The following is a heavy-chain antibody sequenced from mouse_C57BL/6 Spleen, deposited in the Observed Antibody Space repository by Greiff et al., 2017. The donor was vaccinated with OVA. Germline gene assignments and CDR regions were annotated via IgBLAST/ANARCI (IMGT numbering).Heavy chain of an antibody. D-gene: IGHD2-3*01. Sequence: QVQLQQSGAELVRPGSSVKLSCKASGYTFTSYWMDWVKQRPGQGLEWIGNIYPSDSETHYNQKFKDKATLTVDKSSSTAYMQLSSLTSEDSAVYYCARGGYYVDWYFDVWGTGTTVTVSS. J-gene: IGHJ1*03. V-gene: IGHV1-61*01. CDR2: IYPSDSET. CDR3: ARGGYYVDWYFDV. CDR1: GYTFTSYW.